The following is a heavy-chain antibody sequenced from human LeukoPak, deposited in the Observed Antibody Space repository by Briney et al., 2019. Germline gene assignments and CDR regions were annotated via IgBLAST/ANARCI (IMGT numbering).Heavy chain of an antibody. Sequence: ASVTVSCKASGYTFTRYYMHWVRQAPGQGLEWIGIINPSGGSTTYAQKFQGRVTMTRDMSASTAYMELSSLRSEDTAVYYCARGRGFSPRDGFHIWGQGTLLTVSS. CDR3: ARGRGFSPRDGFHI. V-gene: IGHV1-46*01. CDR2: INPSGGST. J-gene: IGHJ3*02. CDR1: GYTFTRYY. D-gene: IGHD3-3*01.